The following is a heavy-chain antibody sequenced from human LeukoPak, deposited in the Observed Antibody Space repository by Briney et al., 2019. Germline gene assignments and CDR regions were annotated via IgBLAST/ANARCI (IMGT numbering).Heavy chain of an antibody. CDR3: ARGGGNNAFDI. D-gene: IGHD4-23*01. V-gene: IGHV3-48*04. CDR1: GFTFSSYS. Sequence: GGSLRLSCAAPGFTFSSYSMNWVRQAPGKGLEWVSYISSSSSTIYYADSVKGRFTISRDNAKNSLYLQMNSLRAEDTAVYYCARGGGNNAFDIWGQGTMVTVSS. CDR2: ISSSSSTI. J-gene: IGHJ3*02.